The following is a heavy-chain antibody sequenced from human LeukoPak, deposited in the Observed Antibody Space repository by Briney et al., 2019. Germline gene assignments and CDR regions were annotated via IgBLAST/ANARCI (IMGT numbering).Heavy chain of an antibody. V-gene: IGHV3-48*01. CDR2: ISSSSTTI. J-gene: IGHJ6*03. D-gene: IGHD6-6*01. CDR1: AFTFSSYG. Sequence: GGTLRLSCAASAFTFSSYGMSWVRQAPGKGLEWVSYISSSSTTIYYADSVKGRFTISRDNSKNTLYLQMNSLRAEDTAVYYCARDEYSSSYYYYYYMDVWGKGTTVTVSS. CDR3: ARDEYSSSYYYYYYMDV.